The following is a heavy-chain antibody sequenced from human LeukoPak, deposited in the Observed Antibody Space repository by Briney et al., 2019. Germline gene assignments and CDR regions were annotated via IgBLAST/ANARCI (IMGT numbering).Heavy chain of an antibody. CDR3: ARAQSGWYIRSFDI. Sequence: SETLSLTCSVSGGSISSYYWGWVRQPPGKGLEWIGYIYDSGSTNYNPSLESRVFITVDTSKNQFSLKRSSVTAADTAVYYCARAQSGWYIRSFDIWGQGTMVTVSS. V-gene: IGHV4-59*12. CDR2: IYDSGST. J-gene: IGHJ3*02. D-gene: IGHD6-19*01. CDR1: GGSISSYY.